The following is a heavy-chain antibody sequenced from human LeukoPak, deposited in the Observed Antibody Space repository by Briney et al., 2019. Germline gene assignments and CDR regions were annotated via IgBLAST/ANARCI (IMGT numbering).Heavy chain of an antibody. D-gene: IGHD6-19*01. Sequence: GGSLRLSCAASGFTFSSYAMSWVRQAPGKGLEWVSAISGSGGSTYYADSVKGRFTISRDNSKNTLYLQMNSLRAEDTAVYYCAKARAGYSSGWYSVRYYFDYWGQGTLVTVSS. J-gene: IGHJ4*02. CDR1: GFTFSSYA. V-gene: IGHV3-23*01. CDR3: AKARAGYSSGWYSVRYYFDY. CDR2: ISGSGGST.